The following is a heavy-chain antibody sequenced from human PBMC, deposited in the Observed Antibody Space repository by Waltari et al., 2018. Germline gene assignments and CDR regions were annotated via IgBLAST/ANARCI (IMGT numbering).Heavy chain of an antibody. CDR1: GYPFRDYD. CDR2: INPKSGNT. D-gene: IGHD3-3*01. Sequence: QMQLVQSGAEVTKPGASVKVYCKASGYPFRDYDINGVRPATGHGLEWMGWINPKSGNTVSAQNFQDRVTITRDPSTSTVYMELSSLRSDDAAVYYCARVHYDFWSGYYIWGQGTLVTVPS. J-gene: IGHJ4*02. V-gene: IGHV1-8*02. CDR3: ARVHYDFWSGYYI.